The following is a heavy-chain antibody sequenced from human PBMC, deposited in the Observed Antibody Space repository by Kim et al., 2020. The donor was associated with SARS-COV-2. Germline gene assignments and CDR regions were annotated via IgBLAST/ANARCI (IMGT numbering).Heavy chain of an antibody. J-gene: IGHJ4*02. V-gene: IGHV3-23*01. Sequence: GGSLRLSCEASGFIFSSSAMTWVRQAPGKGLEWVSAISPASNTVYYADAVKGRFTTSRDNPKRTVFLHMNSLRAEDTAIYYFEKNYGASVSYDFWGQGTLVRVSS. CDR2: ISPASNTV. CDR1: GFIFSSSA. D-gene: IGHD4-17*01. CDR3: EKNYGASVSYDF.